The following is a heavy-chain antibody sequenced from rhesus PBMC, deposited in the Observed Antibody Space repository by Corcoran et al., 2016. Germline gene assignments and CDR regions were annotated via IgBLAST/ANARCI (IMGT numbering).Heavy chain of an antibody. CDR1: GGSISSSY. J-gene: IGHJ4*01. Sequence: QLQLQESGPGQVKPSETLSVTCAVTGGSISSSYWSWIRQATGMGLEWIGFIDGSGSSTNYNPSLKSRVTLSVDTSKDQLSLKLTSVTTADTAVYYCARWGAAGGNDYWGQGVLVTVSS. V-gene: IGHV4-169*01. CDR3: ARWGAAGGNDY. CDR2: IDGSGSST. D-gene: IGHD6-25*01.